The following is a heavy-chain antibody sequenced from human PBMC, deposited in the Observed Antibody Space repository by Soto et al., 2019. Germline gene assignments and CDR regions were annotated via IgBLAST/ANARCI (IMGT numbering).Heavy chain of an antibody. Sequence: GGSLRLSCAASGFTFSSYAMSWVRQAPGKGLEWVSAISGSGGSTYYADSVKGRFTISRDNSKNTLYLQMNSLRAEDTAVYYCAKDHLGGDYGGWQPRHYGMDVWGQGTTVTVSS. CDR2: ISGSGGST. V-gene: IGHV3-23*01. D-gene: IGHD4-17*01. CDR1: GFTFSSYA. J-gene: IGHJ6*02. CDR3: AKDHLGGDYGGWQPRHYGMDV.